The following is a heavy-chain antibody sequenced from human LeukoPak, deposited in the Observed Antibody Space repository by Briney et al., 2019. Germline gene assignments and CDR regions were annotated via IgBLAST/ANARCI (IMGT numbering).Heavy chain of an antibody. D-gene: IGHD3-16*01. J-gene: IGHJ4*02. CDR2: MNPNSGNT. V-gene: IGHV1-8*01. CDR1: GYTFTSYD. Sequence: ASVKVSCKASGYTFTSYDINWVRQATGQGLEWMGWMNPNSGNTGYAQKFQGRVTMTRNTSISTAYMELSSLRSEDTAAYYCARGEWGSGSSPFDYWGQGTLVTVSS. CDR3: ARGEWGSGSSPFDY.